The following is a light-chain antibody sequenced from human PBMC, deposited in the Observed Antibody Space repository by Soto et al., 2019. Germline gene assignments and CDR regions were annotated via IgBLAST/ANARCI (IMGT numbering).Light chain of an antibody. J-gene: IGKJ1*01. CDR1: QSVSSNY. CDR3: LQYGGSPWT. V-gene: IGKV3-20*01. CDR2: VAS. Sequence: EIVLTQSPGTLSLSPGERATLSCRASQSVSSNYLAWYQQKPGQAPRLLIYVASSRATGITDRFSGSGSGTDFTLTISRLEPEDFAVYYCLQYGGSPWTFGQGTKVEI.